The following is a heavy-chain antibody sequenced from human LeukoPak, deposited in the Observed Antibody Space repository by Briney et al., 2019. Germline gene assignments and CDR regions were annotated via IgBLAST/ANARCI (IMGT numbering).Heavy chain of an antibody. Sequence: GGSLGLSWEALELTFSLYSMTWFPKPQGKGLEWVANIAPDGSTQNYVDSLEGRFTISRDNPKNSLYLQMHSLRAEDAAVYYCARVIGGAIDHWGQRTLVTVSS. CDR3: ARVIGGAIDH. CDR1: ELTFSLYS. V-gene: IGHV3-7*01. CDR2: IAPDGSTQ. J-gene: IGHJ4*02. D-gene: IGHD1-26*01.